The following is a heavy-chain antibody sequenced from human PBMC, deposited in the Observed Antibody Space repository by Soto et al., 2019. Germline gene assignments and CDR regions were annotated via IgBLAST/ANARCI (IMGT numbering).Heavy chain of an antibody. CDR1: GFTFSSYS. Sequence: GGSLRLSCAASGFTFSSYSMNWVRQAPGKGLEWVSSISSSSSYIYYADSVKGRFTISRDNAKNSLYLQMNSLRAEDTAVYYCARATNDYGDYDYYYYGMDVWGQGTTVTVSS. D-gene: IGHD4-17*01. V-gene: IGHV3-21*01. CDR2: ISSSSSYI. CDR3: ARATNDYGDYDYYYYGMDV. J-gene: IGHJ6*02.